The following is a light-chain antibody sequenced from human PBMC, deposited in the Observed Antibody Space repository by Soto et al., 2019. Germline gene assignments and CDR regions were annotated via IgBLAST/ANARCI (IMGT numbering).Light chain of an antibody. CDR2: DTS. J-gene: IGKJ5*01. CDR1: QSLTNSF. CDR3: QQYGTSEII. Sequence: EFVWTQSPGTMSLSPGERATLSCRASQSLTNSFIAWYQQRPGQAPRLLIYDTSSRASGIPDRFSGSGSGTDCTITISRLENEDVAVFYCQQYGTSEIIFGQGTRLEIK. V-gene: IGKV3-20*01.